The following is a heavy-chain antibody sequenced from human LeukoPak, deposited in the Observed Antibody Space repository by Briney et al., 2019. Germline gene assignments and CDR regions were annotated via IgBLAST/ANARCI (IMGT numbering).Heavy chain of an antibody. V-gene: IGHV3-9*03. D-gene: IGHD3-10*01. CDR3: AKDMSGSGSYSLDY. Sequence: QTGRSLRLSCAASGFTFDDYAMHWVRQAPGRGLEWVSGISWNSGSIGYADSVKGRFTISRDNAKNSLYLQMNSLRAEDMALYYCAKDMSGSGSYSLDYWGQGTLVTVSS. CDR2: ISWNSGSI. J-gene: IGHJ4*02. CDR1: GFTFDDYA.